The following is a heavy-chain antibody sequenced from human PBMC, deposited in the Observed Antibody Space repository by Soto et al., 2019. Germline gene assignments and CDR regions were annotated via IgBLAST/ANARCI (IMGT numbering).Heavy chain of an antibody. CDR2: ISPTGEQR. CDR1: RFTFRNYG. V-gene: IGHV3-23*01. CDR3: AKRYGSGSYRDFNSYYGMDI. Sequence: PGGSLRLSCAASRFTFRNYGMSWVRQGPGKGLEWVSGISPTGEQRFYVDSVKGRFFISRDNSQNTLSLEMNNLRADDTAVYYCAKRYGSGSYRDFNSYYGMDIWGQGTSVTVSS. D-gene: IGHD3-10*01. J-gene: IGHJ6*02.